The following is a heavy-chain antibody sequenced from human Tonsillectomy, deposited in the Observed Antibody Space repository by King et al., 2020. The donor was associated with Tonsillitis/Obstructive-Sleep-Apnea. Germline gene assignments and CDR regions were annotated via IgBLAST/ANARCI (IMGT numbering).Heavy chain of an antibody. CDR1: GDSISRYY. J-gene: IGHJ6*03. V-gene: IGHV4-59*01. Sequence: QLQESGPGLVKPSETLSLTCTVSGDSISRYYWSWIRQPPGKGQEWIGYIHHSGTTNYNPSLKSRATIAVDPSKNQFSLKVNFVSAADAAVYFCLRTAEGSYYFWSGMSDHYYYMDAWGKGTTVTVS. CDR3: LRTAEGSYYFWSGMSDHYYYMDA. D-gene: IGHD3-3*01. CDR2: IHHSGTT.